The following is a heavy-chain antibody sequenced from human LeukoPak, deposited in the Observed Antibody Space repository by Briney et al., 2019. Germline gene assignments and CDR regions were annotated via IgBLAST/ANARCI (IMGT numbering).Heavy chain of an antibody. CDR2: ISTSSSTK. CDR1: GFTFSSYS. V-gene: IGHV3-48*02. CDR3: ARDISSSWYGHFDN. Sequence: GRSLRLSCAASGFTFSSYSMNWVRQAPGKGLEWFLYISTSSSTKYYADSVKGRFTISRDNAKNSLYLQMNSLRDEDTAVYYCARDISSSWYGHFDNWGQGTLVTVSS. J-gene: IGHJ4*02. D-gene: IGHD6-13*01.